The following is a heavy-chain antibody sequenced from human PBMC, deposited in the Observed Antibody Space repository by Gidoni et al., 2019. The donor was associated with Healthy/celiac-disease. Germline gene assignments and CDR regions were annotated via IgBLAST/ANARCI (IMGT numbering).Heavy chain of an antibody. J-gene: IGHJ4*02. CDR2: IKQDESEK. Sequence: EVQLVESGGGLVQPGGSLRLSCAASGFTFSSYWMSWVRQAPGKGLEWGANIKQDESEKYYGDSVKGRFTISRDNAKNSLYLQMNSLRAEDTAVYYCARDYGGYDHSLFDYWGQGTLVTVSS. CDR1: GFTFSSYW. D-gene: IGHD5-12*01. V-gene: IGHV3-7*03. CDR3: ARDYGGYDHSLFDY.